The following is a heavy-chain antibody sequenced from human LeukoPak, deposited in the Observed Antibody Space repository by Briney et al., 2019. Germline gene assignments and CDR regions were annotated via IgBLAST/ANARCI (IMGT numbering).Heavy chain of an antibody. D-gene: IGHD1-14*01. J-gene: IGHJ4*02. CDR2: LNSDGGIT. Sequence: GGSLRLSCAASGFTFSSYTMHWVRQVPGKGLVWVSRLNSDGGITTYADSVKGRFTISRDNAKNTLYLQMNSLRAEDTALYYCARGHLTTIFDYWGQGALVTVSS. CDR1: GFTFSSYT. CDR3: ARGHLTTIFDY. V-gene: IGHV3-74*01.